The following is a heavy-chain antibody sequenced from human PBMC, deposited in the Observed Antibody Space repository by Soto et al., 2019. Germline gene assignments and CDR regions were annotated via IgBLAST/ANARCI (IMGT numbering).Heavy chain of an antibody. J-gene: IGHJ4*02. V-gene: IGHV4-31*03. CDR3: ARAPGAWFGDHGGFDY. Sequence: SETLSLTCTVSGGSISSGGYYWSWIRQHPGKGLEWIGYIYYSGSTYYNPSLKSRVTISVDTPKNQFSLKLSSVTAADTAVYYCARAPGAWFGDHGGFDYWGQGTLVTVSS. CDR1: GGSISSGGYY. CDR2: IYYSGST. D-gene: IGHD3-10*01.